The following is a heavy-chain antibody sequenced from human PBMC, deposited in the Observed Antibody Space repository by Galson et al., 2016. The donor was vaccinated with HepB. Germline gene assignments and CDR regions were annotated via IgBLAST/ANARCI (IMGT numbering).Heavy chain of an antibody. CDR2: IETAGDT. J-gene: IGHJ6*04. CDR3: ARGKSLLTMPWNYGLDV. D-gene: IGHD4/OR15-4a*01. Sequence: SLRLSCAASGFTFSIHDMHWVRQAPGKGLEWVSAIETAGDTYYADSVKGRFTISRENAKNSLYLQMNSLRAGDTAVYYCARGKSLLTMPWNYGLDVWGKGTTVIVSS. CDR1: GFTFSIHD. V-gene: IGHV3-13*01.